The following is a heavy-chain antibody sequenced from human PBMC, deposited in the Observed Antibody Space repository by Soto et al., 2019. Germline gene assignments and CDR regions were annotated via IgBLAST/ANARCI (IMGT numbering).Heavy chain of an antibody. D-gene: IGHD2-21*02. J-gene: IGHJ3*02. CDR2: IIPIFGTA. CDR3: ARDRSCGGDCYFIPDAFDI. CDR1: GGTFSSYA. V-gene: IGHV1-69*01. Sequence: QVQLVQSGAEVKKPGSSVKVSCKASGGTFSSYAISWVRQAPGQGLEWMGGIIPIFGTANYAQKFQGRVTITADESTSTAYMGLSSLRSEDTAVYYCARDRSCGGDCYFIPDAFDIWGQGTMVTVSS.